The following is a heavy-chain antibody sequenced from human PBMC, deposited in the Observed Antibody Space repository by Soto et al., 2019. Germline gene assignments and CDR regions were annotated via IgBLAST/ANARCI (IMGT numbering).Heavy chain of an antibody. V-gene: IGHV1-69*13. CDR2: IIPIFGTA. Sequence: SVKVSCKPSRGTFSSYAISWVRQAPGQGLEWMGGIIPIFGTANYAQKFQGRVTITADESTNTAYMELNSLRSEDTAVDYCASTLYYYDSSGSYYYGMDVWGQGTKVTVSS. CDR3: ASTLYYYDSSGSYYYGMDV. J-gene: IGHJ6*02. D-gene: IGHD3-22*01. CDR1: RGTFSSYA.